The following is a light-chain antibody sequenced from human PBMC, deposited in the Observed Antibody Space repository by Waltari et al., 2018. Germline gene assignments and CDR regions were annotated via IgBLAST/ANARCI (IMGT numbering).Light chain of an antibody. J-gene: IGKJ4*01. Sequence: DIQETQSPSTLSASVGDRVTITCRASQTITFLAWHQQKPGKAPNLLIYKASTLESGVPSRFSGSGSGTEFTLTISSLQPDDFATYYCQQYDTYPLTFGGGTKVEIK. CDR1: QTITF. CDR2: KAS. CDR3: QQYDTYPLT. V-gene: IGKV1-5*03.